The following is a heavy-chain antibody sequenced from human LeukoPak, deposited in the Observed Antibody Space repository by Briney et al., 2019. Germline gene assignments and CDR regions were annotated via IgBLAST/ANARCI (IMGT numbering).Heavy chain of an antibody. J-gene: IGHJ4*02. D-gene: IGHD6-19*01. CDR1: GYTFTSYG. V-gene: IGHV1-69*13. Sequence: SAKVSCKASGYTFTSYGISWVRQAPGQGLEWMGGIIPIFGTANYAQKFQGRVTITADESTSTAYMELSSLRSEDTAVYYCARDPSSSGWFAWGQGTLVTVSS. CDR2: IIPIFGTA. CDR3: ARDPSSSGWFA.